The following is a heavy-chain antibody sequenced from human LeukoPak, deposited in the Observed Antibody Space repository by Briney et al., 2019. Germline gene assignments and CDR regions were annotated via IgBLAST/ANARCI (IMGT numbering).Heavy chain of an antibody. D-gene: IGHD3-10*01. CDR3: AKSNGYGLVDI. CDR1: GGSISSYY. J-gene: IGHJ3*02. Sequence: SETLSITCTVSGGSISSYYWNWIRQPPGNGLEWIGYIYYSGSTYYSPSLKSRVTISLDTSRNQFSLKLNSVTAADTAVYYCAKSNGYGLVDIWGQGTMVTVSS. CDR2: IYYSGST. V-gene: IGHV4-59*12.